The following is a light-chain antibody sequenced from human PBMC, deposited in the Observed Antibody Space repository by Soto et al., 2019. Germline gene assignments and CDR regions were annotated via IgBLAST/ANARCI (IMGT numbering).Light chain of an antibody. J-gene: IGLJ2*01. CDR3: SSYAGSNNLV. CDR2: EVS. Sequence: QSALTQPPSASGSPGQSVTIPCTGTSSDVGGYISVSWYQQHPGKVPKLMIYEVSKRPSGVPDRFSGSKSGNTASLTVSGLQAEDEADYYCSSYAGSNNLVFGGGTKLTVL. CDR1: SSDVGGYIS. V-gene: IGLV2-8*01.